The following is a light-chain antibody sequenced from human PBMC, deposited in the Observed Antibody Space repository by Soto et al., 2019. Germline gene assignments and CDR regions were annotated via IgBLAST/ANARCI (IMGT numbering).Light chain of an antibody. J-gene: IGLJ1*01. CDR2: DDS. Sequence: YELTQPPSVSVAPGQTARITCGGNNIASKSVHWYQQRPGQAPVLVLYDDSNRPSGIPARFSGSNSGSTATLTISSVEAGDEADYFCQVWDISSDQYLFGAGTKVTVL. CDR1: NIASKS. V-gene: IGLV3-21*02. CDR3: QVWDISSDQYL.